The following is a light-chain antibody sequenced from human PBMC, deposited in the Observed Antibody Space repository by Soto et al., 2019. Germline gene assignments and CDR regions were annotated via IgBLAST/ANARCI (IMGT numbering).Light chain of an antibody. Sequence: DLEVTRSTTYMSASVGDRVTINCRASQDIRSWLAWYQQKPGSAPQLLIYAASSVRRGVPSRFSGSGSGTDFALTITSLQPEDFEMYYCQHSKSPGTFGQGTKLDIK. CDR1: QDIRSW. CDR3: QHSKSPGT. CDR2: AAS. J-gene: IGKJ1*01. V-gene: IGKV1D-12*01.